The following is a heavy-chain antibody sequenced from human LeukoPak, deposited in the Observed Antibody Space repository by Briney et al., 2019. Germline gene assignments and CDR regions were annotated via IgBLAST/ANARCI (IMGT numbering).Heavy chain of an antibody. CDR3: ARRNLDKLRYYYYMDV. Sequence: GASVKVSCKASGYTFTSYGISWVRQAPGQGLEWMGWISACNGNTNYAQKLQGRVTMTTDTSTSTAYMELRSLRSDDTAVYYCARRNLDKLRYYYYMDVWGKGTTVTVSS. D-gene: IGHD3-10*01. J-gene: IGHJ6*03. CDR2: ISACNGNT. CDR1: GYTFTSYG. V-gene: IGHV1-18*01.